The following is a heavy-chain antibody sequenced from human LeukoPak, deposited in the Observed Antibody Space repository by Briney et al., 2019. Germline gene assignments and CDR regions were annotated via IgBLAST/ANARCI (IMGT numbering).Heavy chain of an antibody. J-gene: IGHJ1*01. Sequence: GGSLRLSCAASGFTFSNSAMNWVRQAPGKGLEWVSAISGSGGTTYYADSVKGRFTFSRDNSKNTLYLQMNSLRAEDTAVYYCAKEEGYYYDSGGYYVEYFQHWGQGTLVTVSS. V-gene: IGHV3-23*01. CDR2: ISGSGGTT. CDR1: GFTFSNSA. CDR3: AKEEGYYYDSGGYYVEYFQH. D-gene: IGHD3-22*01.